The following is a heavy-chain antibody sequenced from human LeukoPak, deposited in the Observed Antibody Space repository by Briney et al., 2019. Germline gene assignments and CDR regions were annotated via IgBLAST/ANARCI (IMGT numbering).Heavy chain of an antibody. V-gene: IGHV3-48*01. CDR1: GFTFSTSS. CDR2: ISSSSSTI. J-gene: IGHJ4*02. CDR3: ARVAYASSSLRFFDS. Sequence: PGGSLRLSCAGSGFTFSTSSMNWVRQAPGKGLEWVSFISSSSSTIYYADSVEGRFTISRDNAKNSLYLQMNSLRAEDTAVYYCARVAYASSSLRFFDSWGQGTLVTVSS. D-gene: IGHD6-6*01.